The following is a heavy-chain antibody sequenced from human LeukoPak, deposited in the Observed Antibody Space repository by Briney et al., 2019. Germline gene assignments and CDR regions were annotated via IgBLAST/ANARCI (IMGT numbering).Heavy chain of an antibody. J-gene: IGHJ6*02. Sequence: ASVKVSCKASGYTFTSYAMHWVRQAPGQRLEWMGWINAGNGNTKYSQKFQGRVTITRDTSASTAYMELSSLRSEDMAVYYCARDGVGYYYDPLGYYYYYGMDVWGQGTTVTVSS. CDR2: INAGNGNT. CDR3: ARDGVGYYYDPLGYYYYYGMDV. D-gene: IGHD3-22*01. CDR1: GYTFTSYA. V-gene: IGHV1-3*01.